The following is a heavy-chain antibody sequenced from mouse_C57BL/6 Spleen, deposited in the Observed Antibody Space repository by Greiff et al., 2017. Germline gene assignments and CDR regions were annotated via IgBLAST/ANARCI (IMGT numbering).Heavy chain of an antibody. D-gene: IGHD2-1*01. J-gene: IGHJ2*01. V-gene: IGHV5-4*01. CDR2: ISAGGSYT. CDR3: ARDGYYGNDFDY. CDR1: GFTFSSYA. Sequence: EVQLVESGGGLVKPGGSLKLSCAASGFTFSSYAMSWVRQTPEKRLEWVATISAGGSYTYYPDNVKGRFTISRDNAKNNLYLQMSHLKSEDTAMYYCARDGYYGNDFDYWGQGTTLTVSS.